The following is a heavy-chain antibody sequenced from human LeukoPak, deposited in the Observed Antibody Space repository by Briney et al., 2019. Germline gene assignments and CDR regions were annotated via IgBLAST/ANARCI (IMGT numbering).Heavy chain of an antibody. CDR2: IWYDGSNK. CDR3: ARDIYSKYVDV. V-gene: IGHV3-33*01. D-gene: IGHD2-15*01. CDR1: VFSLTIHI. J-gene: IGHJ2*01. Sequence: GGSLRLSCAPSVFSLTIHIAQCVREAPGKGLWWVAVIWYDGSNKYYADSVKGRFTISRDNSKNTLSLQMNSLRAEDTAVYYCARDIYSKYVDVWGRGTLVTVSS.